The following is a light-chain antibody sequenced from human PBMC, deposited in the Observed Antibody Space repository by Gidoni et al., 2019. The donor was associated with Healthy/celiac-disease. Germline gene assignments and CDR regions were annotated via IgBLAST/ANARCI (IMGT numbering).Light chain of an antibody. CDR2: DAS. J-gene: IGKJ1*01. Sequence: DIQMTQSPSTLSASVGDRVPIPCRASRSIGRWLAWHPQTPGKAPKLLIYDASSLESGVPSRFSGSGSGTEFTLSISSLQPDDFATYYCQQYNSYSRTFGQGTKVEIK. CDR1: RSIGRW. V-gene: IGKV1-5*01. CDR3: QQYNSYSRT.